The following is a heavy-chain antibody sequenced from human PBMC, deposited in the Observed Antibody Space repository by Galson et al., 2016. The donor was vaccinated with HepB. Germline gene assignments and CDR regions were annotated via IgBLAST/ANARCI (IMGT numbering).Heavy chain of an antibody. CDR2: TFCRSNWQN. Sequence: CAISGDSVPSHTAGWNWIRQSPSRGLEWLGRTFCRSNWQNDYAESVKSRITINPDTSKNQFSLQLNSVTPEDTAVYYCARSYLLGRGFGWWGQGTLVTVSS. J-gene: IGHJ1*01. CDR3: ARSYLLGRGFGW. CDR1: GDSVPSHTAG. V-gene: IGHV6-1*01. D-gene: IGHD7-27*01.